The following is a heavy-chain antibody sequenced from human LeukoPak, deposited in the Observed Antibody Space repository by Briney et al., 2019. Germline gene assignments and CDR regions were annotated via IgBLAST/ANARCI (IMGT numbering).Heavy chain of an antibody. D-gene: IGHD1-1*01. J-gene: IGHJ4*02. Sequence: GGSLRLSCAASGFTGYGMSWVRQAPGKGLEWVSGISWNGGNTGYADSVKGRFTISRDSAKNYLYLQMTSLRAEDAAFYYCARDTISNWASDYWGQGTLVTVSS. V-gene: IGHV3-20*04. CDR2: ISWNGGNT. CDR1: GFTGYG. CDR3: ARDTISNWASDY.